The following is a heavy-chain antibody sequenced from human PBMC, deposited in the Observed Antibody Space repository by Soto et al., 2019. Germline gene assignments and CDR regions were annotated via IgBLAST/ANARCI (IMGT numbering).Heavy chain of an antibody. Sequence: PSETLSLTCSVSCGSFISDSFSWSWVRQFPGKGLEWIGYINYSGTTYYNPSLRSRITMSVDTSKNQFSLNLSSVTAADTAVYYCARDHKWDGMDVWGQGTTVTVSS. CDR1: CGSFISDSFS. V-gene: IGHV4-31*03. CDR2: INYSGTT. D-gene: IGHD1-26*01. J-gene: IGHJ6*02. CDR3: ARDHKWDGMDV.